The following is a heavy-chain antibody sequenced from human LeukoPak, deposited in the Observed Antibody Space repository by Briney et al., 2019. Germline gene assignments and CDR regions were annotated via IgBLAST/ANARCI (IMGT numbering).Heavy chain of an antibody. J-gene: IGHJ4*02. CDR2: ISGDGGST. CDR3: AKDHDYYDSSGYYYGVDY. Sequence: GGSLRLSCAASGFTFDDYAMHWVRQAPGKGLEWVSLISGDGGSTYYADSVKGRFTISRDNSKNSLYLQMNSLRTEDTALYYCAKDHDYYDSSGYYYGVDYWGQGTPVTVSS. V-gene: IGHV3-43*02. CDR1: GFTFDDYA. D-gene: IGHD3-22*01.